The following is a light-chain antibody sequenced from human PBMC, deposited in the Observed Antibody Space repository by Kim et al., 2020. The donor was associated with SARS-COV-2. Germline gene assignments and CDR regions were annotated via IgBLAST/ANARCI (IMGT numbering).Light chain of an antibody. V-gene: IGKV1-39*01. Sequence: DIQMTQSPSSLSASVGDRVTITCRASQDISRYLNWYQQKPGKAPKLLIYTASSLQSGVPSRFTGSGSETDFTLTISSLQPEDCATYYCQQTYSASRTFGQGTKVDIK. CDR2: TAS. J-gene: IGKJ1*01. CDR3: QQTYSASRT. CDR1: QDISRY.